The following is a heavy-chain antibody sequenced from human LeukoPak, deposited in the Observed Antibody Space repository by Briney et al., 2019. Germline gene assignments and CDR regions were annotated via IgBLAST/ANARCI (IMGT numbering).Heavy chain of an antibody. V-gene: IGHV1-2*02. J-gene: IGHJ4*02. CDR1: GYTFTGYY. D-gene: IGHD5-24*01. CDR3: ARGRGDVYRNMVGEAFDY. Sequence: ASVKVSCKASGYTFTGYYMHWVRQAPGQGLEWMGWINPNSGGTNFAQKFQGRVTMTRDTSIRTGYMEMRRLRSDDTAVYYCARGRGDVYRNMVGEAFDYWGQGTLVTVSS. CDR2: INPNSGGT.